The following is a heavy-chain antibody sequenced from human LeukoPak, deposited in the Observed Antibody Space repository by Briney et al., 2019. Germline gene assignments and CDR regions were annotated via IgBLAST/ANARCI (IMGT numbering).Heavy chain of an antibody. D-gene: IGHD3/OR15-3a*01. CDR3: VRGRSGTGAGYYFDY. CDR2: ISSSSSYI. Sequence: GGSLRLSCAVSGFTFSSYVMNWVRQAPGKGLEWVSSISSSSSYIDYADSVKGRFTISRDNAKNPLYLHMNSLRAEDTAVYYCVRGRSGTGAGYYFDYWGQGTLVTVSS. J-gene: IGHJ4*02. CDR1: GFTFSSYV. V-gene: IGHV3-21*01.